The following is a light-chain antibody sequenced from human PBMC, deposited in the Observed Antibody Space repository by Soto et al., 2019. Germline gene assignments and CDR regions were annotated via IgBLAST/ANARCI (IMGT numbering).Light chain of an antibody. Sequence: QSALTQPASVSGSPGQSITISCTGTSSDVGGYNYVSWYQQHPGKAPKLMIYEVSNRPSGVSNRFSGSKSGNTASLTISGLQAEDEADYYSSSYTSSSTRLYVFGTGTKVTVL. V-gene: IGLV2-14*01. CDR2: EVS. CDR3: SSYTSSSTRLYV. J-gene: IGLJ1*01. CDR1: SSDVGGYNY.